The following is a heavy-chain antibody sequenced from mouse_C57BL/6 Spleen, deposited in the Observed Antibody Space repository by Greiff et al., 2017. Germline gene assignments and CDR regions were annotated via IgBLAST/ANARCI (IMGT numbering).Heavy chain of an antibody. CDR1: GYSFTDYN. J-gene: IGHJ1*03. D-gene: IGHD1-1*01. Sequence: EVKLMESGPELVKPGASVKISCKASGYSFTDYNMNWVKQSNGKSLEWIGVINPNYGTTSYNQKFKGKATLTVDQSSSTAYMQLNSLTSEDSAVYYCAKTNYYGSSYGNFDVWGTGTTVTVSS. CDR3: AKTNYYGSSYGNFDV. CDR2: INPNYGTT. V-gene: IGHV1-39*01.